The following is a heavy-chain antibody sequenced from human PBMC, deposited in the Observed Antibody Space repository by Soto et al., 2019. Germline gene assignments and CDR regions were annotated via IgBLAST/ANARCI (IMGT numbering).Heavy chain of an antibody. Sequence: SETLSLTCAVSGGSISSSNWWSWVRQPPGKGLEWIGEIYHSGSTNYNPSLKSRVTISVDKSKNQFSLKLSSVTAADTAVYYCARGFGELLYPLDYWGQGTLVTVSS. D-gene: IGHD3-10*01. J-gene: IGHJ4*02. V-gene: IGHV4-4*02. CDR1: GGSISSSNW. CDR3: ARGFGELLYPLDY. CDR2: IYHSGST.